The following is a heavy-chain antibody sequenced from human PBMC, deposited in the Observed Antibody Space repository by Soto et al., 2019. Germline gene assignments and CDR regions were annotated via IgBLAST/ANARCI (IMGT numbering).Heavy chain of an antibody. J-gene: IGHJ4*01. CDR1: GFTFSSYA. V-gene: IGHV3-23*01. CDR2: ISGSGGST. Sequence: EVQLLESGGGLVQPGGSLRLSCAASGFTFSSYAMSWVRQAPGKGLEWVSAISGSGGSTYYADSVKGRFTISRDNSKNTLYLHMNSLRAEDTAVYYCAKDISSVLYDFWSGYPDYWVHGTLVTVSS. CDR3: AKDISSVLYDFWSGYPDY. D-gene: IGHD3-3*01.